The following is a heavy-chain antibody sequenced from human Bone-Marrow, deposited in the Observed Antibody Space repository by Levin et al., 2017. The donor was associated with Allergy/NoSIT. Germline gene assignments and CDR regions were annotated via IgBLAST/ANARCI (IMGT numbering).Heavy chain of an antibody. D-gene: IGHD1-20*01. CDR2: MNPNSGDT. CDR1: GYTFTSYD. V-gene: IGHV1-8*01. CDR3: ARGRGVTGRNWFDP. J-gene: IGHJ5*02. Sequence: AASVKVSCKASGYTFTSYDINWVRQATGQGLEWMGWMNPNSGDTDYAQKFQGRVTMTRNTSISTAYMELSSLRSEDTAVYYCARGRGVTGRNWFDPWGQGTLVTVSS.